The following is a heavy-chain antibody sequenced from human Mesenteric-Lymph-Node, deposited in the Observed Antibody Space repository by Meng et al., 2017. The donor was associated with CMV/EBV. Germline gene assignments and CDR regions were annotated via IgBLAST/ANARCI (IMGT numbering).Heavy chain of an antibody. Sequence: GESLKISCAASRFTFSSYGMHWVRQAPGKGLEWVAFIRYDGSNKYYADSVKGRFTISRDNTKNTLYLQTDSLKVEDTAVYYCAKEGTWNFFNWGQGTLVTVSS. CDR2: IRYDGSNK. D-gene: IGHD1-7*01. CDR3: AKEGTWNFFN. CDR1: RFTFSSYG. J-gene: IGHJ4*02. V-gene: IGHV3-30*02.